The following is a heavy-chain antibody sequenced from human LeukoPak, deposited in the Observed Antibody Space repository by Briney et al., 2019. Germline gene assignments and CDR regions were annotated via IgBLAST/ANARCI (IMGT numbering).Heavy chain of an antibody. Sequence: SETLSLTCTVSGGSISSGDYYWSWIRQPPGKGLEWIGYIYYSGSTYYNPSLKSRVTISVDTSKNQFSLKLSSVTAADTAVYYCARVFRSYDFWSGYHTLFDYWGQGTLVTVSS. V-gene: IGHV4-30-4*08. D-gene: IGHD3-3*01. CDR1: GGSISSGDYY. J-gene: IGHJ4*02. CDR3: ARVFRSYDFWSGYHTLFDY. CDR2: IYYSGST.